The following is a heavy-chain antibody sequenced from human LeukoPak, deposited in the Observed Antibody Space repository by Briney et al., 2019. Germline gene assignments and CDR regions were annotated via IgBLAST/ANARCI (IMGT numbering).Heavy chain of an antibody. CDR2: ISGSGGST. Sequence: GVSLRLSCAASGFTFSSYAMSWVRQAPGKGLEWVSAISGSGGSTYYADSVKGRFTISRDNSKNTLYLQMNSLRAEDTAVYYCAKDLPPIVVVVAATSYWGQGTLVTVSS. J-gene: IGHJ4*02. CDR1: GFTFSSYA. CDR3: AKDLPPIVVVVAATSY. D-gene: IGHD2-15*01. V-gene: IGHV3-23*01.